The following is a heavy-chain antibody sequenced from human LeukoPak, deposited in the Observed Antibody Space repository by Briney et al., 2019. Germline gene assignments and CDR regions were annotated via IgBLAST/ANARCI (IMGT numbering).Heavy chain of an antibody. Sequence: GGSLRLSCAASGLTFSSYAMHWVRQAPGKGLEWVAVISYDGSNKYYADSVKGRFTISRDNSKNTLYLQMNSLRAEDTAVYYCARTVTSRGDYWGQGTLVTVSS. CDR1: GLTFSSYA. CDR3: ARTVTSRGDY. CDR2: ISYDGSNK. V-gene: IGHV3-30-3*01. D-gene: IGHD4-17*01. J-gene: IGHJ4*02.